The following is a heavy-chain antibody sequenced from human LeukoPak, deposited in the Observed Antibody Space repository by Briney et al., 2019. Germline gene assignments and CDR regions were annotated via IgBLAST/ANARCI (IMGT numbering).Heavy chain of an antibody. J-gene: IGHJ4*02. D-gene: IGHD1-14*01. CDR2: IYYSGST. CDR1: GGSISSSSYY. Sequence: PSQTLSLTCTVSGGSISSSSYYWGWIRQPPGKGLEWIGNIYYSGSTYYNPSLKSRVTISVDTSKNQFSLKLSSVTAADTAVYYCARHSRTKPRFFDYWGQGTLVTLSS. CDR3: ARHSRTKPRFFDY. V-gene: IGHV4-39*01.